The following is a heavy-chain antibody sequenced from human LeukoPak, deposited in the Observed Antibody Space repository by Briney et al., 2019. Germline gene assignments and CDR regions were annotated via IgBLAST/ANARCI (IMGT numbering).Heavy chain of an antibody. CDR1: GVSFSGYY. J-gene: IGHJ3*02. V-gene: IGHV4-34*01. CDR2: INHSGST. CDR3: ATVRWNDGDAFDI. D-gene: IGHD1-1*01. Sequence: SETLSLTCAVYGVSFSGYYWGWIRQPPGKGLEWIGEINHSGSTNYNPSLKSRVTISGDTSKNQFSLKLRSVTAADTAVYYCATVRWNDGDAFDIWGQGTMVTVSS.